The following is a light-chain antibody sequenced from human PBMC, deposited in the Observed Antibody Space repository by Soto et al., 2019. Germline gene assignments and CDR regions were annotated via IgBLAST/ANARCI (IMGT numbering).Light chain of an antibody. CDR3: CSYAGTSTPYV. CDR1: SSDVGSYNL. V-gene: IGLV2-23*02. CDR2: EVS. Sequence: QSALTQPASVSGSPGQSITISCTGTSSDVGSYNLVSWYQQHPGKAPKLMISEVSKRPSGVSNRFSGSKSGNTASLTISGLQAEDEADYFCCSYAGTSTPYVFGTGTKLTVL. J-gene: IGLJ1*01.